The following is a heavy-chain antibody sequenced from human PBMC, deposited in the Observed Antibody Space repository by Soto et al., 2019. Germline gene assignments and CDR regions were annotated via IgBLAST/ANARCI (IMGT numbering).Heavy chain of an antibody. Sequence: PSETLSLTCTVSGGSISSYYWSWIRQPPGKGLEWIGYIYYSGSTNYNPSLKSRVTISVDTSKNQFSLKLSSVTAADTAVYYCVGSGWAERYYFDYWGQGTLVTVSS. CDR3: VGSGWAERYYFDY. V-gene: IGHV4-59*01. D-gene: IGHD6-19*01. CDR1: GGSISSYY. J-gene: IGHJ4*02. CDR2: IYYSGST.